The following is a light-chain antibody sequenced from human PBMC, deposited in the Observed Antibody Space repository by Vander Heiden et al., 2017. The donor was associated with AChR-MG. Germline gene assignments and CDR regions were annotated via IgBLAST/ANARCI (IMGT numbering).Light chain of an antibody. CDR1: QSMSSY. J-gene: IGKJ4*01. V-gene: IGKV1-39*01. CDR2: AAS. CDR3: QQSYSTLPFT. Sequence: DIQMTQSPSSLSASVRDRVTITCRARQSMSSYLNWYQQKPGKAPKLLIYAASSLQSGVPSRFSGSGYGTDFTLTISSLQPEDFATYYCQQSYSTLPFTFGGGTKVEIK.